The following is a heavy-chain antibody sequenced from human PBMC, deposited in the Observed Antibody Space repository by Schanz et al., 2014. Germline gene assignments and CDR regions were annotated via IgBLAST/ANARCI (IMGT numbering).Heavy chain of an antibody. Sequence: DVQLVDSGGGLVQPGGSLRLSCAASGFIFDDYGMSWVRQAPGQGLEWVSAISGSGGSTYYADSVKGRLTISRDNSKNTVYLEMNRLRTEDTALYYCARDSAGTTFGVLDSWGQGTLVTVSS. D-gene: IGHD1-1*01. CDR2: ISGSGGST. V-gene: IGHV3-23*04. CDR1: GFIFDDYG. CDR3: ARDSAGTTFGVLDS. J-gene: IGHJ4*02.